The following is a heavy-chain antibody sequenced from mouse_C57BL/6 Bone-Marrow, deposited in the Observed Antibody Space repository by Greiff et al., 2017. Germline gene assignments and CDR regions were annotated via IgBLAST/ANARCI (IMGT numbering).Heavy chain of an antibody. D-gene: IGHD2-1*01. V-gene: IGHV1-55*01. CDR2: IYPGSGST. J-gene: IGHJ2*01. Sequence: QVQLKQPGAELVKPGASVKMSCKASGYTFTSYWITWVKQRPGQGLEWIGDIYPGSGSTNYNEKFKSKATLTVDTSSSTAYMQLSSLTSEDSAVYYGARRGVYCGNYFDDWGQGTTLTVSA. CDR1: GYTFTSYW. CDR3: ARRGVYCGNYFDD.